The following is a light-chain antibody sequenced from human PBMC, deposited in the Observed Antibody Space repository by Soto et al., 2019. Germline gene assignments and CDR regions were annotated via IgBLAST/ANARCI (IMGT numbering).Light chain of an antibody. V-gene: IGKV1-9*01. CDR2: AAS. CDR1: QGISSY. J-gene: IGKJ4*01. CDR3: QQFNSFPLT. Sequence: DLQLTQSPSFLSASVGDRVIITCRASQGISSYLAWYQQKPGKAPKLLIYAASTLQSGVPSGFSGSESGTEFTLTISSLQPEDFATYYCQQFNSFPLTFGGGTKVEIK.